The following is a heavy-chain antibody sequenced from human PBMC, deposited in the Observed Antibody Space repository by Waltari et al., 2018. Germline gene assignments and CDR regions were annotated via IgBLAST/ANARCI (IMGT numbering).Heavy chain of an antibody. Sequence: QVQLQQWGAGLLKPSETLSLTCAVYGGSFSGYYWSWIRQPPGKGLEWIGEINHSGSTNYNPSLKSRVTISVDTSKNQFSLKLSSVTAADTAVYYCARAVRAVISYYYYYYMDVWGKGTTVTVSS. CDR1: GGSFSGYY. CDR2: INHSGST. J-gene: IGHJ6*03. D-gene: IGHD3-3*01. V-gene: IGHV4-34*01. CDR3: ARAVRAVISYYYYYYMDV.